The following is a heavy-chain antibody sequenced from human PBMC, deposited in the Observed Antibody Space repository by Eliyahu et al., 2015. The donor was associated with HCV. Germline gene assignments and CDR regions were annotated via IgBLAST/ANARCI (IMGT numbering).Heavy chain of an antibody. J-gene: IGHJ4*02. CDR2: IXGSGGST. V-gene: IGHV3-23*01. Sequence: EVQLLESGGXLVQPGGSLRLSCAXSGFTFXXXAMSWXRQAPGKGLEWVSAIXGSGGSTYYADSVKGRFTISRDNSKNTLYLQMNSLRAEDSAVYYCAKFSLYGGYLDYFDYWGQGTLVTVSS. CDR1: GFTFXXXA. CDR3: AKFSLYGGYLDYFDY. D-gene: IGHD5-12*01.